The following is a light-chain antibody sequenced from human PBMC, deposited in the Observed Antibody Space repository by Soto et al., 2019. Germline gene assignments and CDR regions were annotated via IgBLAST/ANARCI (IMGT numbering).Light chain of an antibody. CDR3: QQYGSSPWT. Sequence: EIALTQSPGTLSLSPGERATLSCRASQSVSSSYLAWYQQKPGQAPRLLIFGASTRATGIPDRFSGSGSGTDSTLTISRLEPEDFAVYYCQQYGSSPWTFGQGTKVEI. CDR1: QSVSSSY. V-gene: IGKV3-20*01. J-gene: IGKJ1*01. CDR2: GAS.